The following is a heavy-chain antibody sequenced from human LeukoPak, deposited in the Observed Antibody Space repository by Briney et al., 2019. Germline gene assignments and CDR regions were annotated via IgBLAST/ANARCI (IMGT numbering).Heavy chain of an antibody. CDR3: ARSLGDVVVVAALTPYYFDY. V-gene: IGHV1-18*01. J-gene: IGHJ4*02. CDR2: ISAYNGNT. Sequence: ASVKVSCKASLYTVTSYGISSVRQAAGQEREWMGWISAYNGNTKYAQKLQGRVTMTTDTSPSTAYMELRGLRSADTGVYYCARSLGDVVVVAALTPYYFDYWGQGTLVSVSS. CDR1: LYTVTSYG. D-gene: IGHD2-15*01.